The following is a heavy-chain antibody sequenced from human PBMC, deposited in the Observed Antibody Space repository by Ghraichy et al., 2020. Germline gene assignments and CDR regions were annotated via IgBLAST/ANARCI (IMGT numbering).Heavy chain of an antibody. CDR3: VLDLGGQRGA. CDR1: ALIFSKYS. CDR2: IDEYGGTI. Sequence: GGSLRLSCVASALIFSKYSMHCARPDSGKGTVWVSRIDEYGGTIDYADSVEGRFTISRDNARNTLYLQMNRLTDDDTALYYCVLDLGGQRGAWGQGTLVTVSS. J-gene: IGHJ5*02. V-gene: IGHV3-74*01.